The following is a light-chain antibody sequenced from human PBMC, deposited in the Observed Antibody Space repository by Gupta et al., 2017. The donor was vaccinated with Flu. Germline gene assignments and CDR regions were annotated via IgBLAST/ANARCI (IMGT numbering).Light chain of an antibody. V-gene: IGLV3-25*03. Sequence: SDELTQPPSVSVSPGQPSTITCSGETLSTQYSYWYQQKPGQAPVLLIFKDTQGPSGIPERFSGSNSGTTVTLTISGVRAEDEAAYYCQSADSSGTYVLFGGGTKLTV. CDR1: TLSTQY. CDR2: KDT. CDR3: QSADSSGTYVL. J-gene: IGLJ2*01.